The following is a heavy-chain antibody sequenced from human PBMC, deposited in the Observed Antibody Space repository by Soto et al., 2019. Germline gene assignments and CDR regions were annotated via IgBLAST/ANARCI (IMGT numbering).Heavy chain of an antibody. CDR1: GFTFSSYG. J-gene: IGHJ6*02. V-gene: IGHV3-30*18. Sequence: HPGGSLRLSCAASGFTFSSYGMHWVRQAPGKGLEWVAVISYDGSNKYYADSVKGRFTISRDNSKNTLYLQMNSLRAEDTAVYYCAEDRREPTGYYYYYYGMDVWGQGTTVTVSS. CDR3: AEDRREPTGYYYYYYGMDV. CDR2: ISYDGSNK. D-gene: IGHD1-1*01.